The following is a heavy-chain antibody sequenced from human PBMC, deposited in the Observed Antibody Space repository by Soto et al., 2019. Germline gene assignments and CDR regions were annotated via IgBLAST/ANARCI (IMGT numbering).Heavy chain of an antibody. CDR2: INPNVGGT. D-gene: IGHD3-16*01. CDR3: ARGGREVPRIPYDT. Sequence: ASVKVSCKASGYTFSDYYVHWVRQAPGQGLEWMGWINPNVGGTNYARKFQGRVTMTRDTSISTVYMKLTRLSPDDTAIYYCARGGREVPRIPYDTWGQGTRVPVSS. CDR1: GYTFSDYY. V-gene: IGHV1-2*02. J-gene: IGHJ5*02.